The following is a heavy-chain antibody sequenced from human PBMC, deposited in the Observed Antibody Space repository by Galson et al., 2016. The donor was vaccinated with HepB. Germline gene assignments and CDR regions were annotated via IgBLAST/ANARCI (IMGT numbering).Heavy chain of an antibody. CDR3: ARGHPKGRVRSNYFYGMDV. J-gene: IGHJ6*02. CDR2: IDHRGST. Sequence: SETLSLTCAVYGGSFSDYSWTWIRQSPGEGLEWIGEIDHRGSTNHNSTLESRVTISVDTSKNQFSLKLTSVTAADTAAYYCARGHPKGRVRSNYFYGMDVWGQGTTVTVSS. CDR1: GGSFSDYS. D-gene: IGHD3-10*01. V-gene: IGHV4-34*01.